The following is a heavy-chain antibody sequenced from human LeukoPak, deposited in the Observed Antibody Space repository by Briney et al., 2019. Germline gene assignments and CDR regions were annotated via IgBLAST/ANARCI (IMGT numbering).Heavy chain of an antibody. D-gene: IGHD3-10*01. J-gene: IGHJ4*02. V-gene: IGHV1-18*01. CDR2: ISAYNGNT. CDR3: ARGLLSSGSYIY. Sequence: ASVKVSCKASGYTFTSYGISWVRQAPGQGLEWMGWISAYNGNTNYAQKFQGRVTITADESTSTAYMELSSLRSEDTAVYYCARGLLSSGSYIYWGQGTLVTVSS. CDR1: GYTFTSYG.